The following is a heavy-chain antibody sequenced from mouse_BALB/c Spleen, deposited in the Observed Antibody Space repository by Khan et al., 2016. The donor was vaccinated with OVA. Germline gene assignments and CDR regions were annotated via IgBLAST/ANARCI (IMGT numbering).Heavy chain of an antibody. D-gene: IGHD3-2*02. CDR1: GYIFTGFW. CDR3: SIEEALYYFDY. V-gene: IGHV1-76*01. J-gene: IGHJ2*01. Sequence: VQLQQSGAELVRPGASVKLSCKTSGYIFTGFWIHWVRQRSGQGLEWIARIYPGTDNTYYNEKLKDKATLTADKSSSTAYMQLRSLKSEDSAVYFCSIEEALYYFDYWGQVTTLTVSS. CDR2: IYPGTDNT.